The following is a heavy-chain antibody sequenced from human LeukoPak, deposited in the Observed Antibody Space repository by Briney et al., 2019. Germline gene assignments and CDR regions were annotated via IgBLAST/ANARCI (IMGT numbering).Heavy chain of an antibody. D-gene: IGHD3-22*01. V-gene: IGHV4-4*02. CDR3: ARLGDSSGYYAFDY. CDR2: IYHSGST. CDR1: GGSIGSSNW. Sequence: SETLSLTCAVSGGSIGSSNWWSWVRQPPGKGLEWIGEIYHSGSTNYNPSLKSRVTISVDKSRNQFSLKLSSVTAADTAVYYCARLGDSSGYYAFDYWGQGTLVTVSS. J-gene: IGHJ4*02.